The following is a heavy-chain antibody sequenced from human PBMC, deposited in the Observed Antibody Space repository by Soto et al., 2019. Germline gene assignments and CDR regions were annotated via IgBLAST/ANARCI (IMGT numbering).Heavy chain of an antibody. D-gene: IGHD6-13*01. CDR1: GSSINSSGYY. CDR3: ARVRGTAGKRYFDY. J-gene: IGHJ4*02. CDR2: MFYGVST. V-gene: IGHV4-39*07. Sequence: PSETLSLTCTVSGSSINSSGYYWGWIRQPPGKGLEWIGSMFYGVSTYYNPSLKSRVTVSVDTSKNQFSLNLRSVTPADTAVYYCARVRGTAGKRYFDYWGPGTPVTVSS.